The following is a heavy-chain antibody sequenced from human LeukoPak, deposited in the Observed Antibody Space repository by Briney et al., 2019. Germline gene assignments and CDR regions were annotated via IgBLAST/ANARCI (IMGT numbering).Heavy chain of an antibody. Sequence: GASVKVSCKASGYTFTSYGISWVRQAPGQGLEWMGWISAYNGNTNYAQKLQGRVTITTDTSTSTAYMELRSPRSDDTAVYYCARRRGNYYEGDYWGQGTLVTVSS. CDR1: GYTFTSYG. D-gene: IGHD3-22*01. V-gene: IGHV1-18*01. CDR3: ARRRGNYYEGDY. J-gene: IGHJ4*02. CDR2: ISAYNGNT.